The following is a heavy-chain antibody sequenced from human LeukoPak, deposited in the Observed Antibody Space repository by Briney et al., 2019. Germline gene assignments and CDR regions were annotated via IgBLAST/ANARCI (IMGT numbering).Heavy chain of an antibody. CDR2: INHSGST. J-gene: IGHJ4*02. CDR1: GGSFSGYY. D-gene: IGHD4-17*01. Sequence: PSETLSLTCAVYGGSFSGYYWSWIRQPPGKGLEWIGEINHSGSTNSNPSLKSRVTISVDTSKNQFSLKLSSVTAADTAVYYCARVNYGDYVGPYYFDYWGQGTPVTVSS. V-gene: IGHV4-34*01. CDR3: ARVNYGDYVGPYYFDY.